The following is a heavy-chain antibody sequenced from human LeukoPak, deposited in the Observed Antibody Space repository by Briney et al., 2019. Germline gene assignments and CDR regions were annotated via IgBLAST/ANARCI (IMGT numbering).Heavy chain of an antibody. CDR2: IKPDGSEK. CDR1: GFTFSNSW. V-gene: IGHV3-7*01. CDR3: AAANYFDY. J-gene: IGHJ4*02. Sequence: GGSLRLSCAASGFTFSNSWMSWVRQAPGKGLEWVATIKPDGSEKYYVDSVKGRFTISRDNAKNSLYLQMSSLRAEDTAVYYCAAANYFDYWGQGTLITVSS.